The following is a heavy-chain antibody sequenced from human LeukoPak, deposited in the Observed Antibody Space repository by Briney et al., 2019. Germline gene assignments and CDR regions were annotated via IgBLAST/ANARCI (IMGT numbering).Heavy chain of an antibody. CDR1: GGSFSGYY. CDR3: VRGGQGDGHSADEGFDI. D-gene: IGHD5-18*01. Sequence: SETLSLTCAVYGGSFSGYYWSWIRQPPGKGLEWIGEINHSGSTNYNPSLKSRVTISVDTSKNHFSLQLSSVTPEDTAVYYCVRGGQGDGHSADEGFDIWGQGTMVTVS. J-gene: IGHJ3*02. CDR2: INHSGST. V-gene: IGHV4-34*01.